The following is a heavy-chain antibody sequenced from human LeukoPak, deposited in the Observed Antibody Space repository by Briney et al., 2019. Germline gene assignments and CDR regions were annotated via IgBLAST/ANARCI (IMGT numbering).Heavy chain of an antibody. Sequence: ASVKVSCKASGYSFSTHWMHWVRQAPGQGLEWMGIINPSGGFTSYAQKLQGRVTMTEDTSTDTAYMELSSLRSEDTAVYYCARVSPNTVTTLQYFDYWGQGTLVTVSS. V-gene: IGHV1-46*01. CDR2: INPSGGFT. CDR3: ARVSPNTVTTLQYFDY. J-gene: IGHJ4*02. D-gene: IGHD4-17*01. CDR1: GYSFSTHW.